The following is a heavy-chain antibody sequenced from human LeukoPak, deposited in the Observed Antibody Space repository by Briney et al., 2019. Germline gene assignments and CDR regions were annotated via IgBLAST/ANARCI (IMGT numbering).Heavy chain of an antibody. CDR1: GFTFSSYR. CDR2: ISSSSSYI. J-gene: IGHJ4*02. D-gene: IGHD6-13*01. Sequence: GGSLRLSCAASGFTFSSYRMDWVRQAPGKGLEWGSSISSSSSYIYYADSVKGRFTIYRDNAKNSLSLQMNSLRAEDTAVYYCARVTPRVGAAAGSFDYWGQGTLVTVS. V-gene: IGHV3-21*01. CDR3: ARVTPRVGAAAGSFDY.